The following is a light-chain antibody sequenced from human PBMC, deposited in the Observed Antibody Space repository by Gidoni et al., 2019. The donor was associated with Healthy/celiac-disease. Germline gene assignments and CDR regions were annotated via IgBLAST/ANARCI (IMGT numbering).Light chain of an antibody. J-gene: IGLJ2*01. CDR2: DVS. CDR3: SSYTSSSTRV. CDR1: SSDVVGYNY. Sequence: QSALTQPASVSGSPGQSITISCTGTSSDVVGYNYVSLYQQHPGKAPKLMIYDVSNRPSGVSNRFSGSKSCNTASLTISGLQAEDEADYYCSSYTSSSTRVFGGGTKLTVL. V-gene: IGLV2-14*03.